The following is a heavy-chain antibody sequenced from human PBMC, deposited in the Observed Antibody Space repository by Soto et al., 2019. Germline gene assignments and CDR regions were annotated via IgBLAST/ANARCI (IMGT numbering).Heavy chain of an antibody. V-gene: IGHV3-11*01. CDR1: GFTFSDYX. Sequence: QVQLVESGGGLVKPGGSLRLSCAASGFTFSDYXXXXXXXXXXXXXXXXXXISSSGSTIYYADSVKGRFTISRDNAKXXXXXXXXXXXXXXXXXXXXXXXXXXXXXXXXXXHFDYWGQGTLVTVSS. CDR2: ISSSGSTI. J-gene: IGHJ4*02. CDR3: XXXXXXXXXXXXXXHFDY.